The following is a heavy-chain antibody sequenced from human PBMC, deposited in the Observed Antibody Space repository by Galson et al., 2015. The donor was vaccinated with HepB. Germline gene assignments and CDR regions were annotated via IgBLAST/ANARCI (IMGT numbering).Heavy chain of an antibody. Sequence: SLRLSCAASGFTFSNFGMHWVRQAPGKGLEWVAVIWFDGSNKYYGESVKGRFIISRENSKNTLYLHLNGLRAEDTAVYYCARDPRRAVAATHRFDPWGQGTLVTVSS. CDR2: IWFDGSNK. D-gene: IGHD6-19*01. CDR3: ARDPRRAVAATHRFDP. V-gene: IGHV3-33*01. CDR1: GFTFSNFG. J-gene: IGHJ5*02.